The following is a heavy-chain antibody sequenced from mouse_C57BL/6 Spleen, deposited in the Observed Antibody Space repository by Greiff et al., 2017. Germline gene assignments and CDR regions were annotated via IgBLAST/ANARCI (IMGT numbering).Heavy chain of an antibody. CDR2: ISSGGGYT. J-gene: IGHJ4*01. CDR3: ARDYYSKTTEYYYAMDY. V-gene: IGHV5-6*01. CDR1: GFTFSSYG. D-gene: IGHD2-5*01. Sequence: EVHLVESGGDLVKPGGSLTLSCAASGFTFSSYGMSWVRQTPDKRLEWVATISSGGGYTYSPASVRGRFTSSRENAKNTLYLKMCSLKSEDTAMYYCARDYYSKTTEYYYAMDYWGQGTSVTVSS.